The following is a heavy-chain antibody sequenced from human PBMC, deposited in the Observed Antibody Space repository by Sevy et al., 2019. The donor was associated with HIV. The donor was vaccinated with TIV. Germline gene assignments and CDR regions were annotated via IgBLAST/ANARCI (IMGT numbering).Heavy chain of an antibody. CDR1: GFTFSSYG. D-gene: IGHD1-26*01. CDR2: ISYDGSKK. V-gene: IGHV3-30*18. Sequence: GGSLRLSCAASGFTFSSYGMHWVRQAPGKGLEWVTVISYDGSKKYYVDSVKGRFTISRDNSKNTIYLQMNSLRPEDTAVYYCAKDGRRGNLNPGLHWGQGTLVTVSS. CDR3: AKDGRRGNLNPGLH. J-gene: IGHJ4*02.